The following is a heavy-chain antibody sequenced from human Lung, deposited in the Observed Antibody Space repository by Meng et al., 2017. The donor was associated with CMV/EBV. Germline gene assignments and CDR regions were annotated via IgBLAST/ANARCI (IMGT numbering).Heavy chain of an antibody. CDR2: IIPPFRTP. J-gene: IGHJ3*01. V-gene: IGHV1-69*05. CDR1: RGTLTNFA. Sequence: SXXVSXKASRGTLTNFAINWVRQAPGQGLQWLGGIIPPFRTPHYAQKFQGRVAITTDEPMTTVYMELSSLKFDDTAVYYCARGPFRPEALHVWGQGTVVTVSS. D-gene: IGHD1-14*01. CDR3: ARGPFRPEALHV.